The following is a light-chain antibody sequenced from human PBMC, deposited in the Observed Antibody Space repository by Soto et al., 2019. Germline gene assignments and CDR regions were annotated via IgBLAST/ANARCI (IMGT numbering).Light chain of an antibody. CDR2: EVN. CDR3: SSYAGSSNV. V-gene: IGLV2-8*01. Sequence: QSALTQPPSASGSPGQSVAISCTGTSSDVGGYNYVSWYQQHPGKAPKLMIYEVNKRPSGVPDRFSGSKSGNTASLTVSGLQDEDEADYYCSSYAGSSNVFGTRTKVTVL. CDR1: SSDVGGYNY. J-gene: IGLJ1*01.